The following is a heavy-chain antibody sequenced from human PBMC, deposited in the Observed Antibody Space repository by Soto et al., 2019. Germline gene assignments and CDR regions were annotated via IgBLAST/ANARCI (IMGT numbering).Heavy chain of an antibody. D-gene: IGHD6-19*01. CDR2: ISAYNGNT. V-gene: IGHV1-18*01. J-gene: IGHJ4*02. CDR1: GYTFTSYG. Sequence: QVQLVQSGAEVKKPGASVKVSCKASGYTFTSYGISWVRQAPGQGLEWMGWISAYNGNTNYAQKLQGRVTMTTDTSTSTAYMELRSLRSDNTAVYYCARAVLEYSSGWYLHFDYWGQGTLVTVSS. CDR3: ARAVLEYSSGWYLHFDY.